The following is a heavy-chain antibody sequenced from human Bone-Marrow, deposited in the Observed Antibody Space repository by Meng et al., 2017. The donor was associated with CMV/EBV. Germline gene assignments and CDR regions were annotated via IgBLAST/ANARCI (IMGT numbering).Heavy chain of an antibody. CDR2: IYAGGST. Sequence: SGFTVSSNYMTWVRPAPGQGLEWGSLIYAGGSTYYADSVKGRFTISRDNSKNTLYLQMNSLRVEDTAVYYWARGIRYSSSWPYVFDYWGQGTLVTVSS. J-gene: IGHJ4*02. V-gene: IGHV3-53*01. CDR1: GFTVSSNY. CDR3: ARGIRYSSSWPYVFDY. D-gene: IGHD6-13*01.